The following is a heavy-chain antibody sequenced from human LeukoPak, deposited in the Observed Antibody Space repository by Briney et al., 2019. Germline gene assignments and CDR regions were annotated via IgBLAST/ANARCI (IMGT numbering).Heavy chain of an antibody. CDR1: GGSITSTNY. CDR2: VNLQGST. V-gene: IGHV4-4*02. J-gene: IGHJ4*02. Sequence: SGTLSLTCGVSGGSITSTNYWTWVRQPPGKGLEWIGKVNLQGSTNYNPSLMGRVAISVDMSENHISLQLTSVTAADTAVYYCAREGGPYRPLDYSGQGTLVTVSS. CDR3: AREGGPYRPLDY.